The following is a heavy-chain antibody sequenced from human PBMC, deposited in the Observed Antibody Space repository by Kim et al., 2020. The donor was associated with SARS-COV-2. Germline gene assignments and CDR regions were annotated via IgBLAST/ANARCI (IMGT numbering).Heavy chain of an antibody. CDR2: IDPNSGGT. CDR1: GYTFTDYY. Sequence: ASVKVSCKASGYTFTDYYMHWVRQAPGQGLEWMGRIDPNSGGTNYAQKFQGRVSMTRDTSISTAYMDLSRLRSDDTAVYYCARLKTTTQGNWGQGTLVAVSS. J-gene: IGHJ4*02. D-gene: IGHD1-26*01. V-gene: IGHV1-2*06. CDR3: ARLKTTTQGN.